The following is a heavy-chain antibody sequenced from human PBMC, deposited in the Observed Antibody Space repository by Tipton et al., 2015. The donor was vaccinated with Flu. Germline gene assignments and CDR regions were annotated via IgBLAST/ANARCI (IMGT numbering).Heavy chain of an antibody. CDR3: ARDLRGYSGYTGGDAFDM. Sequence: GLVKPSETLSLTCAVSGGSISTSYWSWIRQPAGKGLEWIGRISTSGSTNYNASLESRVTLSRDTSKNHISLRLTSATAADTALYYCARDLRGYSGYTGGDAFDMWGRGIMVTVSS. CDR1: GGSISTSY. J-gene: IGHJ3*02. V-gene: IGHV4-4*07. CDR2: ISTSGST. D-gene: IGHD5-12*01.